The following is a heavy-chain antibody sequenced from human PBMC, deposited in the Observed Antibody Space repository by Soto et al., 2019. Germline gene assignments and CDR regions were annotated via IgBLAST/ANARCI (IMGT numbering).Heavy chain of an antibody. J-gene: IGHJ4*02. CDR2: SNWEEEN. V-gene: IGHV2-70*01. CDR1: GFSLIRKGMS. CDR3: TRSTNWNYEYYFDY. D-gene: IGHD1-7*01. Sequence: SGPTLVNPKQTLILTCAFSGFSLIRKGMSVSWIREAPGKALEFHAISNWEEENFYSPPLTTTLTASKDTSKSQVVLTLTNVDPVDKGTYYCTRSTNWNYEYYFDYWGQGTLVTVSS.